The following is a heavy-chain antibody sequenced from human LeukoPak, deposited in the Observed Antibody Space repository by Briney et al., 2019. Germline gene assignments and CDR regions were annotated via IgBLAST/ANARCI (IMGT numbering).Heavy chain of an antibody. D-gene: IGHD1-7*01. CDR2: IKQDGSEK. V-gene: IGHV3-7*01. CDR3: ARDLLITGTTRYYYYYYGMDV. Sequence: GGSLRLSCAVSGFTFSSYWMSWVRQAPGKGLEWVANIKQDGSEKYYVDSVKGRFTISRDNAKNSLYLQMNSLRAEDTAVYYCARDLLITGTTRYYYYYYGMDVWGQGTTVTVSS. J-gene: IGHJ6*02. CDR1: GFTFSSYW.